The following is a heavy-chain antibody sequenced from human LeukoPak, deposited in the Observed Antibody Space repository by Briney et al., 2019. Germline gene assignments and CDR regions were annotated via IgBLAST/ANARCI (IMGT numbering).Heavy chain of an antibody. V-gene: IGHV3-7*01. J-gene: IGHJ4*02. CDR3: AREWLRLSSFDY. CDR2: IKEGGSEK. D-gene: IGHD5-12*01. Sequence: GGSLRLSCAASGFTFSDYWMGWVRQAPGKGLEWVATIKEGGSEKSYVDSVKGRFTISRDNAKNSLYLQLNSLRAEDTAVYYCAREWLRLSSFDYWGRGTLVTVSS. CDR1: GFTFSDYW.